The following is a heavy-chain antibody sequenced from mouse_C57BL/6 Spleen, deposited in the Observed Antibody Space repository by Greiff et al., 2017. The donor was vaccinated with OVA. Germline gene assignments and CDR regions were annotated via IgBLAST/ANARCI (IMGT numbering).Heavy chain of an antibody. CDR3: AREGAYGNYY. CDR2: IYPSDSET. V-gene: IGHV1-61*01. CDR1: GYTFTSYW. Sequence: QVHVKQPGAELVRPGSSVKLSCKASGYTFTSYWMDWVKQRPGQGLEWIGNIYPSDSETHYNQKFKDKATLTVDKSSSTAYMQLSSLTSEDSAVYYCAREGAYGNYYWGQGTTLTVSS. D-gene: IGHD2-1*01. J-gene: IGHJ2*01.